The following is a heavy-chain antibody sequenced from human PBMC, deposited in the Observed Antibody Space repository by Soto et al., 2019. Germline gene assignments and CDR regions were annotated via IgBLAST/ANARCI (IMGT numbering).Heavy chain of an antibody. Sequence: GESLKISCKASGYIIKNYWIGWVRQMPGQGLEWMGIILPDDSDTRYSPSFLGHVTISVDKSISTAYVQWSSLKASDSAIYYCFRGGVTSRYFDYWGQGNLVTVSS. V-gene: IGHV5-51*01. J-gene: IGHJ4*02. CDR3: FRGGVTSRYFDY. CDR1: GYIIKNYW. D-gene: IGHD3-16*01. CDR2: ILPDDSDT.